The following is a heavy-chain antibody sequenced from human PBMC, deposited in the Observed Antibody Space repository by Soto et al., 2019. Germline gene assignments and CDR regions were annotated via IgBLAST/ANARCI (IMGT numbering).Heavy chain of an antibody. V-gene: IGHV4-59*01. CDR1: GDPISNFY. J-gene: IGHJ4*02. D-gene: IGHD1-20*01. CDR2: VHDSGST. Sequence: SETLSLTCSVSGDPISNFYWSWIRQTPGKGLEWIGCVHDSGSTDYNPSLKGRVTISLQTSKSQFSLNLRFVTAADTATYYCARGSRALITSFFAYWGQGISVTVSS. CDR3: ARGSRALITSFFAY.